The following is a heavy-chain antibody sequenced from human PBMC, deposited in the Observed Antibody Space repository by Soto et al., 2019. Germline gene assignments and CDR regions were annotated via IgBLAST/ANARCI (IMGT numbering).Heavy chain of an antibody. J-gene: IGHJ4*02. CDR3: ARHRGGSYYYFDY. CDR1: GGSISSYY. D-gene: IGHD1-26*01. V-gene: IGHV4-59*08. Sequence: QVQLQESGPGLVKPSETLSLTCTVSGGSISSYYWSWIRQPPGKGLEWIGYIYYSGSTNYNPSLKSRVXXSXDXXKNQFSLKLSSVTAADTAVYYCARHRGGSYYYFDYWGQGTLVTVSS. CDR2: IYYSGST.